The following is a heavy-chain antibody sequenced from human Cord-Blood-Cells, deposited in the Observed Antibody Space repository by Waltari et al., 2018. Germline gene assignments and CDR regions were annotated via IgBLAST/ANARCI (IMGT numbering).Heavy chain of an antibody. D-gene: IGHD7-27*01. Sequence: QVQLQESGPGLVKPSETLSLTCAVSGYSISSGYYWGWIRQPPGKGLEWIGSIYHSGSTYYNPSLKSRVTMSVDTSKNQFSLKLSSVTAADTAVYYCARRTGEFDYWGQGTLVTVSS. CDR2: IYHSGST. CDR3: ARRTGEFDY. CDR1: GYSISSGYY. V-gene: IGHV4-38-2*01. J-gene: IGHJ4*02.